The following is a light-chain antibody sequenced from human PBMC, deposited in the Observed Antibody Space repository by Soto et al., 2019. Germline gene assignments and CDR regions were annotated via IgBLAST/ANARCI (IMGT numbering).Light chain of an antibody. CDR1: QSINVY. Sequence: DIQLTQSPSSLSASVGDRVTITCRASQSINVYLAWYQQRPGKAPKLLIYRASTLGSGVPSRFSGSGSWTEFTLTINSLQPDDFTTYYCHQYTDSPLTFGGGTKLDIK. J-gene: IGKJ4*01. V-gene: IGKV1-5*03. CDR2: RAS. CDR3: HQYTDSPLT.